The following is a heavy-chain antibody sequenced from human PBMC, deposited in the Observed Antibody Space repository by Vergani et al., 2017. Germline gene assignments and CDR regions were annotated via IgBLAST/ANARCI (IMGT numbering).Heavy chain of an antibody. CDR2: FDPEHGEV. CDR1: GYSLTELT. V-gene: IGHV1-24*01. CDR3: AIVTDYDDSSGYYLDY. D-gene: IGHD3-22*01. Sequence: QVQLVQSGSEVRKPGASVKVSCQVSGYSLTELTIHWVRQAPGKGLEWMGSFDPEHGEVTFPHHIQGRVTMTEDRSTDTAYMELSSLRPEDTALYYCAIVTDYDDSSGYYLDYWGQGTLVTGSS. J-gene: IGHJ4*01.